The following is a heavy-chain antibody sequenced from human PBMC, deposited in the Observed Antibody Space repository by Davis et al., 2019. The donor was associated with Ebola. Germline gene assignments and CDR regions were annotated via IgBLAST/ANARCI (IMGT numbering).Heavy chain of an antibody. CDR2: INHSGST. CDR1: GGSISSYY. Sequence: SETLSLTCTVSGGSISSYYWSWIRQPPGKGLEWIGEINHSGSTNYNPSLKSRVTISVDTSKNQFSLKLSSVTAADTAVYYCARHVWGIVVGHWYFDLWGRGTLVTVSS. CDR3: ARHVWGIVVGHWYFDL. D-gene: IGHD3-16*01. J-gene: IGHJ2*01. V-gene: IGHV4-34*01.